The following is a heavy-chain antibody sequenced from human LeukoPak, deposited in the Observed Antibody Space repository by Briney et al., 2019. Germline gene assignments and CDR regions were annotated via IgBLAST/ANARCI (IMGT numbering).Heavy chain of an antibody. D-gene: IGHD3-3*01. CDR2: MNPNSGNT. CDR1: GYTFTSYD. V-gene: IGHV1-8*03. J-gene: IGHJ3*02. Sequence: ASVKVSCKASGYTFTSYDINWVRQATGQGLEWMGWMNPNSGNTGYAQKFQGRVTITRNTSISTAYMELSSLRSEDTAVYYCARFGFLEWKSAFDIWGQGTMVTVSS. CDR3: ARFGFLEWKSAFDI.